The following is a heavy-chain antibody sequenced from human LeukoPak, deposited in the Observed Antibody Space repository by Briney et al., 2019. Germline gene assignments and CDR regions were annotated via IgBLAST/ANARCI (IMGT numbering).Heavy chain of an antibody. CDR1: GGSFSGYY. Sequence: SETLSLTCAVYGGSFSGYYWSWIRQPPGKGLEWIGEINHSGSTNYNPSLKSRVTISVDTSKNQFSLKLSSVTAADTAVYYCARPGYSSSWTTDLYYYYYMDVWGKGTTVTVSS. CDR2: INHSGST. J-gene: IGHJ6*03. V-gene: IGHV4-34*01. D-gene: IGHD6-13*01. CDR3: ARPGYSSSWTTDLYYYYYMDV.